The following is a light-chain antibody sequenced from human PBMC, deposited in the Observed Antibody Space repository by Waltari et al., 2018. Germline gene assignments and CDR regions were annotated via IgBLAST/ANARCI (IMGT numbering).Light chain of an antibody. V-gene: IGKV1-39*01. CDR2: AAS. J-gene: IGKJ1*01. CDR1: PSINNY. CDR3: QQSFSTLSWT. Sequence: IQMTQSPSSLSASVGDRVTIACRASPSINNYLNWYQQQPGQAPKLLIYAASSLLSGVPSRFSGSGSGTDFTLTISSLHTEDFATYYCQQSFSTLSWTFGQGTKVVFK.